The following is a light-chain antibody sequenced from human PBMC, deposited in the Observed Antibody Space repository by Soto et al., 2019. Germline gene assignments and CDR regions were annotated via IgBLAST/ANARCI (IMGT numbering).Light chain of an antibody. J-gene: IGKJ2*01. Sequence: DIQVTQSPSTLSASVGDRFSVTCGASQSISSWLAWYQQKPGKAPKLLIYDASSLESGVPSRFSGSGSGTEFTLTISSLQPDDFATYYCQQYNSYPYTFGQGTKVDIK. CDR2: DAS. CDR3: QQYNSYPYT. V-gene: IGKV1-5*01. CDR1: QSISSW.